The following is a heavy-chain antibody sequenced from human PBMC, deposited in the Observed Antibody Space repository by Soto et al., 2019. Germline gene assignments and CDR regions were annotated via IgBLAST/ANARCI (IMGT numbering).Heavy chain of an antibody. V-gene: IGHV3-64*01. CDR2: ISSNGGST. J-gene: IGHJ4*02. CDR3: ARDDGSGD. Sequence: EVQLVESGGGLVQPGGSLRLSCAASGFTFSSYAMHWVRQAPGKGLEYVSAISSNGGSTYYANSVKGRFAISRNNSKNTLYLQMGSLRAEDMAVYYCARDDGSGDWGQGTLVTVSS. CDR1: GFTFSSYA. D-gene: IGHD3-10*01.